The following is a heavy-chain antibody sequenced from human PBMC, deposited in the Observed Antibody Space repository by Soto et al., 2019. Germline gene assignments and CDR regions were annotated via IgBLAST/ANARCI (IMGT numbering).Heavy chain of an antibody. D-gene: IGHD4-4*01. J-gene: IGHJ5*02. V-gene: IGHV3-23*01. CDR2: ISGSGGST. CDR3: AKVPDYSNYVGWFDP. Sequence: EVQLLESGGGLVQPGGSLRLSCAASGFAFSSYAMSWVRQAPGKGLEWVSAISGSGGSTYYADSVKGRFTISRDNSKNTLYLQMNSLRAEDTAVYYCAKVPDYSNYVGWFDPWGQGTLVTVSS. CDR1: GFAFSSYA.